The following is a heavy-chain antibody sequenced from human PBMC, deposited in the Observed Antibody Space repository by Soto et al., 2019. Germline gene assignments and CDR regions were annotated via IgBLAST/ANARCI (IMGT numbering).Heavy chain of an antibody. CDR2: ISYSGST. CDR3: ARGADNSYNWFDP. V-gene: IGHV4-31*03. CDR1: GGSISSGGFY. J-gene: IGHJ5*02. D-gene: IGHD3-9*01. Sequence: SETLSLTCTVSGGSISSGGFYWNWLRQHPGKGLEWIGYISYSGSTYYNPSLRSRLTLSVDTSRNQFSLRLSSVTAADTALYYCARGADNSYNWFDPWGQGTLVTVSS.